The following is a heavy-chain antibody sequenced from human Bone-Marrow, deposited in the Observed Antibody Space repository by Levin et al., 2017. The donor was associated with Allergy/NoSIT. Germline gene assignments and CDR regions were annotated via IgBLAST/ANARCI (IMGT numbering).Heavy chain of an antibody. CDR1: GFTFAGYA. Sequence: GGSLRLSCAASGFTFAGYAMNWVRQAPGKGLEWVSAISGSGGNTYYADSVKGRFTISKDNFKNTLYLQMNSLRAEDTAVYYCVKDGITSFVGPRGNYYGVDVWGQGTPVTVSS. CDR3: VKDGITSFVGPRGNYYGVDV. D-gene: IGHD3-3*01. CDR2: ISGSGGNT. J-gene: IGHJ6*02. V-gene: IGHV3-23*01.